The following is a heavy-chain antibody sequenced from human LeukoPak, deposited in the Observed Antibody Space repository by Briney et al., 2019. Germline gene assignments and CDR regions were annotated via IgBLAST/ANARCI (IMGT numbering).Heavy chain of an antibody. CDR2: IRYDGSNK. CDR1: GFTFSSYG. CDR3: ANGYSYGFGAFDI. J-gene: IGHJ3*02. V-gene: IGHV3-30*02. Sequence: PGGSLRLSCAASGFTFSSYGMHWVRQAPGKGLEWVAFIRYDGSNKYYADSVKGRFTISRDNSKNTLYPQMNSLRAEDTAVYYCANGYSYGFGAFDIWGQGTMVTVSS. D-gene: IGHD5-18*01.